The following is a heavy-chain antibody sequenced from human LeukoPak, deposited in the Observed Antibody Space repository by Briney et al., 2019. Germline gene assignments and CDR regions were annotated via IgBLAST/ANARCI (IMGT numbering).Heavy chain of an antibody. CDR1: GASISSGDYY. V-gene: IGHV4-30-4*01. CDR3: ANYYDTSGYSN. CDR2: IYYSGNT. Sequence: SETLSLTGTVSGASISSGDYYWSWIRQPPGKGLEWIGYIYYSGNTYYNPSLKSRVTISLDTSKNQFSLRLSSVTAADTAVYFCANYYDTSGYSNWGQGTLVTVSS. D-gene: IGHD3-22*01. J-gene: IGHJ4*02.